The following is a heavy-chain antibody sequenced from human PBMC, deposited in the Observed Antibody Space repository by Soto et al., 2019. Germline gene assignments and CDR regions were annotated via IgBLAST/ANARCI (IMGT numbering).Heavy chain of an antibody. CDR3: ARAGYDFWSGYYTLYYFGY. J-gene: IGHJ4*02. D-gene: IGHD3-3*01. Sequence: ASVKVSCKASGYTFTSYGISWVRQAPGQGLEWMGWISAYNVNTNYAQKLQGRVTMTTDTSTSTAYMELRSLRSDDTAVYYCARAGYDFWSGYYTLYYFGYWGQGTLVTVSS. CDR1: GYTFTSYG. V-gene: IGHV1-18*04. CDR2: ISAYNVNT.